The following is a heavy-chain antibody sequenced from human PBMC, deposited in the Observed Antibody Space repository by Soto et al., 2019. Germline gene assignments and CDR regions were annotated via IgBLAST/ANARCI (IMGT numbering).Heavy chain of an antibody. CDR3: ARVRGCSGGTCYPFDY. CDR1: GYTFSSYW. J-gene: IGHJ4*02. V-gene: IGHV5-51*03. CDR2: IYPGDSET. D-gene: IGHD2-15*01. Sequence: EVQLVQSGAEVKKPGESLRISCKGSGYTFSSYWIAWVRQMPGKGLEWMGIIYPGDSETRITPSFQGQVTISADKSINTAYLQWSSLRASDTDIYYCARVRGCSGGTCYPFDYWGQGTLVTVSS.